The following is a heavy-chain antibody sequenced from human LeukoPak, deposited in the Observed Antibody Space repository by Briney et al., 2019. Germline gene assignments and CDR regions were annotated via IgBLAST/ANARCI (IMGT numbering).Heavy chain of an antibody. Sequence: TGGSLRLSCVVSGLRFRNYGMHWVRQAPGKGLEWVAVIYYDGSNQYYADFVKGRFTVSRDNAKNTLYLQMDSLRAEDTAVYYCATDRNSGKYYDYWGQGTLVIVSS. CDR1: GLRFRNYG. CDR3: ATDRNSGKYYDY. CDR2: IYYDGSNQ. V-gene: IGHV3-33*01. D-gene: IGHD1-26*01. J-gene: IGHJ4*02.